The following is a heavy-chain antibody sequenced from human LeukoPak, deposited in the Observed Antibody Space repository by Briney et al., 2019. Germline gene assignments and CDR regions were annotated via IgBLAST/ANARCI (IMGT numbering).Heavy chain of an antibody. CDR3: ARDRDSGSSTHDAFDI. D-gene: IGHD1-26*01. J-gene: IGHJ3*02. Sequence: KSGGSLRLSCAASGFTFSSYSMNWVRQAPGKGLEWVSSISSSSSYIYYADSVKGRFTISRDNAKNSLYLQMNSLRAEDTAVYYCARDRDSGSSTHDAFDIWGQGTMVTVSS. CDR2: ISSSSSYI. V-gene: IGHV3-21*01. CDR1: GFTFSSYS.